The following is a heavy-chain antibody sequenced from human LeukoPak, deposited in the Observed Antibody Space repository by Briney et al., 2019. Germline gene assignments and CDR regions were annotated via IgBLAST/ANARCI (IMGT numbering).Heavy chain of an antibody. D-gene: IGHD3-3*01. CDR2: MNPNSGNT. CDR3: ARGPYYDFWSCYYFSGWGVDWFDP. J-gene: IGHJ5*02. Sequence: ASVKVSCKASGYTFTSYDINWVRQATGQGLEWMGWMNPNSGNTGYAQKFQGRVTMTRNTSISTAYMELSSLRSEDTAVYYCARGPYYDFWSCYYFSGWGVDWFDPWGQGTLVTVSS. V-gene: IGHV1-8*01. CDR1: GYTFTSYD.